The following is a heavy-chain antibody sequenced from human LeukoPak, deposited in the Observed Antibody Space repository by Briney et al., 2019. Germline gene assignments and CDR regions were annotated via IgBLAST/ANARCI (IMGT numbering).Heavy chain of an antibody. V-gene: IGHV1-8*01. D-gene: IGHD3-3*01. Sequence: ASVKVSCKASGYTFTSYDINWVRQATGQGLEWMGWMNPNSGNTGYAQKFQGRVTMTRNTSISTAYMELSSLRSEDTAVYYCARGGYDFWSGYYTGINYWGQGTLVTVPS. CDR2: MNPNSGNT. J-gene: IGHJ4*02. CDR3: ARGGYDFWSGYYTGINY. CDR1: GYTFTSYD.